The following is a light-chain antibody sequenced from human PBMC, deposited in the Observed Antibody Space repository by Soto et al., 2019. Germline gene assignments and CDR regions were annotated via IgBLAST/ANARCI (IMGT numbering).Light chain of an antibody. CDR1: QSVSSN. CDR3: QQYNNWPPWA. Sequence: EIVVTQSPATLSVSPGERATLSCRASQSVSSNLAWYQQKPGQAPRLLIYGASTRATGIPARFSGSGSGTEFPLTISSLQSEDFAVYYCQQYNNWPPWAFGQGTKVEIK. V-gene: IGKV3-15*01. CDR2: GAS. J-gene: IGKJ1*01.